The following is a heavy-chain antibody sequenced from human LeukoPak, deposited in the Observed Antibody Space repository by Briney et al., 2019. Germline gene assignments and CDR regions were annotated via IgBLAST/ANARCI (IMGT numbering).Heavy chain of an antibody. CDR1: GGTFSSYA. V-gene: IGHV1-69*13. CDR3: ARGINDFWSGDNWFDP. D-gene: IGHD3-3*01. CDR2: IIPIFGTA. J-gene: IGHJ5*02. Sequence: GASVKVSFKASGGTFSSYAISWVRQAPGQGLEWLGGIIPIFGTANYAQKFQGRVTITADESTSTAYMELSSLRSDDTAVYYCARGINDFWSGDNWFDPWGQGTLVTVSS.